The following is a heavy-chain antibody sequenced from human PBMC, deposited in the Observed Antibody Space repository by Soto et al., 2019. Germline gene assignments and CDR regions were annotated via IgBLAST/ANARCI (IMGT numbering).Heavy chain of an antibody. D-gene: IGHD5-12*01. CDR1: GYTFTSYA. J-gene: IGHJ4*02. CDR3: ARGGPFGGRYNLGDH. Sequence: QVQLVQSGAEVKKPGASVKVSCNASGYTFTSYAMHWVRQAPGQSLDWMGWINAGNGNTKYSQKFQGRVTITRDTSASTAYMELSSLRSENTAVYYCARGGPFGGRYNLGDHWGQGTLVTVSS. CDR2: INAGNGNT. V-gene: IGHV1-3*01.